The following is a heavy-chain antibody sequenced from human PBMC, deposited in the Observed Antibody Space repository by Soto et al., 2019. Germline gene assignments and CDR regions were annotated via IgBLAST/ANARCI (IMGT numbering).Heavy chain of an antibody. J-gene: IGHJ4*02. CDR3: ARAIYATRFNYYDSSGPIDY. D-gene: IGHD3-22*01. V-gene: IGHV4-34*01. CDR1: GGSFSGYY. Sequence: XAILSLTFAVYGGSFSGYYWSWIRQPPGKGLEWIGEINHSGSTNYNPSLKSRVTISVDTSKNQFSLKLSSVTAADTAVYYCARAIYATRFNYYDSSGPIDYWGQGTLVTVSS. CDR2: INHSGST.